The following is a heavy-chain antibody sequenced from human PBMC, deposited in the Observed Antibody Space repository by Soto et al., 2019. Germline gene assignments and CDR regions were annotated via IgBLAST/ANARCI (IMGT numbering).Heavy chain of an antibody. Sequence: GGSLRLSCAASGFTFSSYGMHWVRQAPGKGLEWVAVISYDGSNKYYADSVKGRFTISRDNSKSTLYLQMNSLRAEDTAVYYCARDPYYYDSSGYRGDAFDIWGQGTMVTVSS. J-gene: IGHJ3*02. CDR2: ISYDGSNK. V-gene: IGHV3-30*03. CDR1: GFTFSSYG. D-gene: IGHD3-22*01. CDR3: ARDPYYYDSSGYRGDAFDI.